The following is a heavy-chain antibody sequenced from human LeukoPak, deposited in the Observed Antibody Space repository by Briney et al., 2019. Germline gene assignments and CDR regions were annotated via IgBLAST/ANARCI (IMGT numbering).Heavy chain of an antibody. V-gene: IGHV3-33*01. Sequence: PGGSLRLSCAASGFTFSSYGMHWVRQAPGKGLEWVAVILSDGSKEFYTDSVKGRFTISRDNSKNTLYLQMNSLRAEDTAVYYCARARVYSYGIDYWGQGTLVTVSS. CDR3: ARARVYSYGIDY. J-gene: IGHJ4*02. CDR2: ILSDGSKE. CDR1: GFTFSSYG. D-gene: IGHD5-18*01.